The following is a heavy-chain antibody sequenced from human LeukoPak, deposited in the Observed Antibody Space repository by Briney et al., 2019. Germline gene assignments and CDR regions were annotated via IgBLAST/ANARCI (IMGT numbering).Heavy chain of an antibody. D-gene: IGHD5-24*01. V-gene: IGHV3-7*01. CDR3: ARRRWQQSEFDL. CDR1: GFALSSHW. J-gene: IGHJ4*02. Sequence: GGSLRLSCAASGFALSSHWMTWVRQVPGKGLDWVAHINPDGGQRSYVASVEGRFTISRDNAKNSLYLQMNSLRTEDTAVYYCARRRWQQSEFDLWGQGTLVTVSS. CDR2: INPDGGQR.